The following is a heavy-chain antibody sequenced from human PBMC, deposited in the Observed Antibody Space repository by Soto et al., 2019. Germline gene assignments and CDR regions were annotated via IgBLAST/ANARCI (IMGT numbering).Heavy chain of an antibody. J-gene: IGHJ4*02. Sequence: ASVKVSCKASGGTFSSYTISWVRQAPGQGLEWMGRIIPILGIANYAQKFQGRVTITADKSTSTAYMELSSLRSEDTAVYYCARAPYYYDSSGYYSNSNFDYWGQGTLVTVSS. V-gene: IGHV1-69*02. CDR2: IIPILGIA. CDR1: GGTFSSYT. CDR3: ARAPYYYDSSGYYSNSNFDY. D-gene: IGHD3-22*01.